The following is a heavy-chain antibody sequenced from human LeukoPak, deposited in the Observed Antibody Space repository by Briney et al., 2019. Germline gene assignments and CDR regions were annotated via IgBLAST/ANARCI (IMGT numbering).Heavy chain of an antibody. D-gene: IGHD4-11*01. J-gene: IGHJ4*02. CDR1: GGSISSSSYY. Sequence: PSETLSLTCTVSGGSISSSSYYWGWIRQPPGKGLEWIGSIYYSGSTYYNPYLKSQFTISVDTSKNQFSLKLSSVTAADTAVYYCASGSNLLFDYWGQGTLVTVSS. CDR3: ASGSNLLFDY. CDR2: IYYSGST. V-gene: IGHV4-39*01.